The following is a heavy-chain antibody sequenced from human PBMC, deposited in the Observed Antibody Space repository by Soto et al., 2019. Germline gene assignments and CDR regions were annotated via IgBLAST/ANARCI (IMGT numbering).Heavy chain of an antibody. V-gene: IGHV3-21*01. CDR2: ISSSIFYI. CDR1: GFSFMDYI. Sequence: GGSLILSCSSSGFSFMDYIMNGFRQAPGNGLEWVASISSSIFYIHYADSVRGLLTISIYNAKKSLYLEMNDLRAEDTAVYYCVRDRNLSIFPFLADVSAAWAKGPKV. CDR3: VRDRNLSIFPFLADVSAA. J-gene: IGHJ6*03. D-gene: IGHD3-3*01.